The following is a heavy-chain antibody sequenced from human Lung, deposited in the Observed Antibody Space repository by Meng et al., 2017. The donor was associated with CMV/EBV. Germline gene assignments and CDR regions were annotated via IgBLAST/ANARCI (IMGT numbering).Heavy chain of an antibody. CDR3: ARARSPAHFDY. J-gene: IGHJ4*02. V-gene: IGHV3-13*01. CDR2: ICTVGYT. Sequence: GGSLRLSCTASGFTFSTYDFHWVRQPTGKGLEWVSSICTVGYTYSIGSVKGRFIISREDAKYSVYHQMNGLRDGDTGLYYCARARSPAHFDYWGQGTVVTVSS. CDR1: GFTFSTYD.